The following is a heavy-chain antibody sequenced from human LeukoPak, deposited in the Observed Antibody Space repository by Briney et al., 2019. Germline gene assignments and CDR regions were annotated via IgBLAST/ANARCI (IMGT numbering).Heavy chain of an antibody. Sequence: SQTLSLTCANSGDSVSINSAAWNWVRQSPSRGLEWLGRTYYRSKWYNDYAVSVKSRITINPDTSKNQFSLQLNSVTPEDTAVYYCARDGHEGYCSSTSCQPFNWFDPWGQGTLVTVSS. CDR2: TYYRSKWYN. V-gene: IGHV6-1*01. CDR1: GDSVSINSAA. D-gene: IGHD2-2*01. CDR3: ARDGHEGYCSSTSCQPFNWFDP. J-gene: IGHJ5*02.